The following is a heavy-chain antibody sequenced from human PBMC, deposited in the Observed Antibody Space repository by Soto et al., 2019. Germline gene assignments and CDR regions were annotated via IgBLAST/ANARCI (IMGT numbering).Heavy chain of an antibody. J-gene: IGHJ4*02. Sequence: QVQLVESGGGLVKPGGSLRLSCAASGFTFSDYYMSWIRQAPGKGLEWVSYISSSGSTIYYADSVKGRFTISRDNAKNSLYLQMNSLRAEDTAVYYCARGLSDYDILTGYYGTSNLGPSGYFDYWGQGTLVTVSS. CDR1: GFTFSDYY. CDR2: ISSSGSTI. V-gene: IGHV3-11*01. D-gene: IGHD3-9*01. CDR3: ARGLSDYDILTGYYGTSNLGPSGYFDY.